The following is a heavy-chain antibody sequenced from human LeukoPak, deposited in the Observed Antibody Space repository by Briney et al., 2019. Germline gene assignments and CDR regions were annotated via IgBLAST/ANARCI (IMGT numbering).Heavy chain of an antibody. V-gene: IGHV3-74*01. CDR1: GFTFSAYW. Sequence: GGSLRLSCAASGFTFSAYWMHWVRQAPGKGLVWVSRINSDGSTINYADSVKGRFTISRDNAKNTLYLQMNILRAEDTAVYYCARDLELVYYDSSGYDYWGRGTQVIVSS. D-gene: IGHD3-22*01. J-gene: IGHJ4*02. CDR3: ARDLELVYYDSSGYDY. CDR2: INSDGSTI.